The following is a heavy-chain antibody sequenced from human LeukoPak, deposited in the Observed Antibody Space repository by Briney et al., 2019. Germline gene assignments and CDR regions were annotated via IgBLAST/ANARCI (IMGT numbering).Heavy chain of an antibody. CDR3: ARDPVDTAMVKVVY. D-gene: IGHD5-18*01. CDR1: GFTVSSNY. Sequence: PGGSLRLSCAASGFTVSSNYMSWVRQAPGKGLEWVSVIYSGGSTYYADSVKGRFTISRDNSKNTLYLQMNSLRAEDTAVYYCARDPVDTAMVKVVYWGQGTLVTVSS. CDR2: IYSGGST. V-gene: IGHV3-66*01. J-gene: IGHJ4*02.